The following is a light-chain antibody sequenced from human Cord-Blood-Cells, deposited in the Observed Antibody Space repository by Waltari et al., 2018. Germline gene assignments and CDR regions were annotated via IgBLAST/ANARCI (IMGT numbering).Light chain of an antibody. CDR1: QSVSSN. CDR3: QQYNNWPMYT. Sequence: EIVMTQSPATLSVSPGERATLSCRASQSVSSNLAWYQQKPGQAPMLLIYRASTQATGIPARFSGSGSGTEFTLTISSLQSGDFAVYYCQQYNNWPMYTFGQGTKLEIK. V-gene: IGKV3-15*01. J-gene: IGKJ2*01. CDR2: RAS.